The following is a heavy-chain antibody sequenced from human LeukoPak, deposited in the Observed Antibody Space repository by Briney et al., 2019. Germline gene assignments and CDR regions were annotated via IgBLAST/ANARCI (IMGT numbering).Heavy chain of an antibody. D-gene: IGHD2-15*01. V-gene: IGHV3-21*01. Sequence: GGSLRLSCAASGFTFSSYGVHWVRQAPGKGLEWVSSISSSSSYIYYADSVKGRFTISRDNAKNSLYLQMNSLRAEDTAVYYCARGGWWRARLDYYFDYWGQGTLVTVSS. CDR3: ARGGWWRARLDYYFDY. CDR2: ISSSSSYI. CDR1: GFTFSSYG. J-gene: IGHJ4*02.